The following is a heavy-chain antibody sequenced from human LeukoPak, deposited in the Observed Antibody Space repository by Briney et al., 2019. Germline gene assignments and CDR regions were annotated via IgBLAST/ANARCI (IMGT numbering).Heavy chain of an antibody. D-gene: IGHD3-10*01. J-gene: IGHJ6*03. CDR2: FDPEDGET. CDR1: GYTLTELS. V-gene: IGHV1-24*01. Sequence: ASVKVSCKVSGYTLTELSMHWVRQAPGKGLEWMGGFDPEDGETIYAQKFQGRVTMTEDTSTDTAYMELSSLRSEDTAVYYCARSLRYGSGSYYYYYYYMDVWGKGTTVTISS. CDR3: ARSLRYGSGSYYYYYYYMDV.